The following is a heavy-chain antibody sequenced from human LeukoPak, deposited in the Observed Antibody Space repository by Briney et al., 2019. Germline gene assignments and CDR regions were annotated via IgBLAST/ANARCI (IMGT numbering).Heavy chain of an antibody. Sequence: QSGGSLRLSCAASGFTFSSYWMHWVRQAPGKGLMWVSRVSGDGTSTTYAATVKGRFTISRDNAQNTLYLQMNSPRAEDTAVYYCARGGFYSFDAFAIWGQGTMVTVSA. J-gene: IGHJ3*02. CDR2: VSGDGTST. V-gene: IGHV3-74*01. CDR1: GFTFSSYW. D-gene: IGHD2-21*01. CDR3: ARGGFYSFDAFAI.